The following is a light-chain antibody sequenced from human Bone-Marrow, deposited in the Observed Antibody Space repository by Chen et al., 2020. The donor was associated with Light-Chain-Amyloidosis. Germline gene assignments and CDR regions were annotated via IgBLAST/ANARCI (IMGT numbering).Light chain of an antibody. V-gene: IGLV3-25*03. CDR1: DLPTKY. CDR2: RDT. Sequence: SYELTQPPSVSVSPGQTARITCSGDDLPTKYAYWYQQKPGQAPVLVIHRDTERPSGISERFSGSSSGPTATLTISGGQAEDEADYHGQSADSSGTYEVIFGGGTKLTVL. J-gene: IGLJ2*01. CDR3: QSADSSGTYEVI.